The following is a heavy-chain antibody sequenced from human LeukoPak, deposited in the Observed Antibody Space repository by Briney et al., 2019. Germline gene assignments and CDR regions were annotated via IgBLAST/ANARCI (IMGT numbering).Heavy chain of an antibody. CDR2: IKQDGSEK. D-gene: IGHD6-19*01. CDR3: AKDTGSRAVAGTRFDY. Sequence: GGSLRLSCVASGFTFSTFWMSWVRQAPGKGLEWVANIKQDGSEKYYVDSVKGRFTISRDNAKNSLYLQMNSLRAEDTAVYYCAKDTGSRAVAGTRFDYWGQGTLVTVSS. J-gene: IGHJ4*02. V-gene: IGHV3-7*01. CDR1: GFTFSTFW.